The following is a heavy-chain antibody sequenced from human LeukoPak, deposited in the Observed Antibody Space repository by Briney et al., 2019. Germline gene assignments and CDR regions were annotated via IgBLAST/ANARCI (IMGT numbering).Heavy chain of an antibody. CDR1: GFTLSSYW. CDR3: AVGVNYFDY. CDR2: INQDGSEK. Sequence: PGGSLRLSCAASGFTLSSYWMSWVRQAPGKGLEWVANINQDGSEKYYVDSVKGRFTISRDNAKNSLYLQMNSLRADDTAVYYCAVGVNYFDYWGQGTLVTVSS. D-gene: IGHD3-16*01. J-gene: IGHJ4*02. V-gene: IGHV3-7*01.